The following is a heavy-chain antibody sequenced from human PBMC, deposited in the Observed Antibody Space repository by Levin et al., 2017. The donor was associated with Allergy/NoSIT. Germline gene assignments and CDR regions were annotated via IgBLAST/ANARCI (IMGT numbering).Heavy chain of an antibody. J-gene: IGHJ4*02. CDR1: GYTFTGYY. CDR3: ARDPENPAMATTHFDY. V-gene: IGHV1-2*02. Sequence: ASVKVSCKASGYTFTGYYMHWVRQAPGQGLEWMGWINPNSGGTNYAQKFQGRVTMTRDTSISTAYMELSRLRSDDTAVYYCARDPENPAMATTHFDYWGQGTLVTVSS. D-gene: IGHD5-24*01. CDR2: INPNSGGT.